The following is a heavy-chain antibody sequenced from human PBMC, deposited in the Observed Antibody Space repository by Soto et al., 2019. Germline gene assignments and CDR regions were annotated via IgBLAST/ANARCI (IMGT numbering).Heavy chain of an antibody. J-gene: IGHJ4*02. CDR1: GYSFTTYD. Sequence: QVQLVQSGAEVKKPGASVKVSCKASGYSFTTYDINWVRQATGQGLEWMGWMNPNTGNTGFAQNFQGRLTMTRNTSSSTAYIELSSRRSEDTAVYYCARGGVVQLGDWGQGTLVTVSS. V-gene: IGHV1-8*01. CDR2: MNPNTGNT. CDR3: ARGGVVQLGD. D-gene: IGHD1-1*01.